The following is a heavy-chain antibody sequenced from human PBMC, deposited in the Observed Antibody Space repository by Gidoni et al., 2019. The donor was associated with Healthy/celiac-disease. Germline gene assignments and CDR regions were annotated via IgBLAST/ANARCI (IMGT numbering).Heavy chain of an antibody. V-gene: IGHV3-21*01. CDR3: ARDFSGDYYYYYGMDV. CDR2: ISSSSSYI. J-gene: IGHJ6*02. CDR1: GFTFSSYS. Sequence: EVQLVESGGGLVKRGGSLRLSCAASGFTFSSYSMNWVRQAPGKGLEWLSSISSSSSYIDYADSVKGRFTISRDNSKNSLYLQINSLRAEDTAVYYCARDFSGDYYYYYGMDVWGQGTTVTVSS. D-gene: IGHD4-17*01.